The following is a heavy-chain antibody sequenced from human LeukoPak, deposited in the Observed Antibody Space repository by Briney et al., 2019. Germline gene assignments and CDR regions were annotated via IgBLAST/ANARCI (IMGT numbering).Heavy chain of an antibody. J-gene: IGHJ4*02. CDR3: AREYGSGSYDPPCLFDY. CDR1: GLTVSSNY. D-gene: IGHD3-10*01. Sequence: PGGSLRLSCAASGLTVSSNYMNWVRQAPGKGLEWVSVIYSGGSTYYADSVKGRFTISRDNSKNTLYLQMNSLRAEDTAVYYCAREYGSGSYDPPCLFDYWGQGTLVTVSS. V-gene: IGHV3-66*01. CDR2: IYSGGST.